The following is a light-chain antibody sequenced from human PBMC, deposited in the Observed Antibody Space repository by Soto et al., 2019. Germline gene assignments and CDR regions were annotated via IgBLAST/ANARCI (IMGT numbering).Light chain of an antibody. CDR3: QQRSNWPPWT. CDR1: QSVSSY. V-gene: IGKV3-11*01. CDR2: DAS. J-gene: IGKJ1*01. Sequence: EIVLTQSPATLSLSPGERATLSCRASQSVSSYLAWYQQKPGQAPRLLIYDASNRATGIPARFSGSGSGTDFTLTISXXXXXXXXXYYCQQRSNWPPWTFGXGT.